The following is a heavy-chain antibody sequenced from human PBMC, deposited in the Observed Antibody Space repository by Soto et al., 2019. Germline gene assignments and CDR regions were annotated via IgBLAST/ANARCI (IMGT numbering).Heavy chain of an antibody. CDR2: IFFDGDK. Sequence: QITLKESGPTLVKPTQTLTLTCTFSGFSLSTSGVGVGWIRQPPGKALEWLALIFFDGDKRYSPSLKSRLTVMMDTSKNQVVLIMTNMDPVDTATYFCAHSNRRPSCRGGNCYSFGSWGQGTLVTVSS. V-gene: IGHV2-5*02. D-gene: IGHD2-15*01. CDR1: GFSLSTSGVG. CDR3: AHSNRRPSCRGGNCYSFGS. J-gene: IGHJ4*02.